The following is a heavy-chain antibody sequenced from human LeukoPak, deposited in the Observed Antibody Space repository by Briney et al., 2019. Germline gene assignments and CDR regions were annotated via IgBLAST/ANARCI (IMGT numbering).Heavy chain of an antibody. D-gene: IGHD3-9*01. Sequence: SETLSLTCTVSGVSIISGDSYWNWIRQPPGKGLEWIGSIYYSGSPDYNPSLKSRVTISVDTSKNQFSLKLSSVTAADTAVYYCARGSYDILTGYYPFDYWGQGTLVTVSS. CDR1: GVSIISGDSY. J-gene: IGHJ4*02. V-gene: IGHV4-39*07. CDR3: ARGSYDILTGYYPFDY. CDR2: IYYSGSP.